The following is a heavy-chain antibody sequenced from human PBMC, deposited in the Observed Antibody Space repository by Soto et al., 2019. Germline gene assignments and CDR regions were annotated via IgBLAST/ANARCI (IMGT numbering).Heavy chain of an antibody. CDR1: GYTFHIYG. V-gene: IGHV1-18*01. D-gene: IGHD6-6*01. CDR3: ARDVYSGSGDAFDL. CDR2: ISTYTGKT. Sequence: ASVQVSCKTSGYTFHIYGITWVRQAPGRGLEWMGWISTYTGKTDYAQSLQGRVTMTTDTSTGTAYLEVRSLRSDDTAVYFCARDVYSGSGDAFDLWWQATAVT. J-gene: IGHJ3*01.